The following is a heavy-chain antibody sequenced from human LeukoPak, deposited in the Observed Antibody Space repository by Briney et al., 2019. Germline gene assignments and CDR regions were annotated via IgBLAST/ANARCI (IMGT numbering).Heavy chain of an antibody. D-gene: IGHD2-15*01. CDR3: ARVRGGIFGS. CDR1: GDSVSSNLVT. Sequence: SQTLSLTCAISGDSVSSNLVTWNWVRQSPSRGLEWLGRTYYRSKWSNDYAVSVESRISVNPDTSQNQFSLQLNSVTPEDTAVYYCARVRGGIFGSWGQGTLVTVSS. CDR2: TYYRSKWSN. J-gene: IGHJ5*02. V-gene: IGHV6-1*01.